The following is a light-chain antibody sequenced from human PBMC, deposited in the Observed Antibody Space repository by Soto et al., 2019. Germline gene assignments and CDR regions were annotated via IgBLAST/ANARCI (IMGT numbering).Light chain of an antibody. CDR3: QQYHNWWT. CDR2: GAS. V-gene: IGKV3-15*01. Sequence: EVVLTQSPGTLSLSLGERVTILCLASQNIGSNLAWYQQKFGQAPRLLIYGASTRVTGIPARISGSGSGTEFTLTITSLQSEDFGVYHCQQYHNWWTFGQGTKVDIK. CDR1: QNIGSN. J-gene: IGKJ1*01.